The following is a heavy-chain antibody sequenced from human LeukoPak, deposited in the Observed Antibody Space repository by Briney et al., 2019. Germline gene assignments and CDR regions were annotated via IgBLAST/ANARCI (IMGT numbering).Heavy chain of an antibody. CDR3: AKDRYTTGRPLDY. D-gene: IGHD1-1*01. CDR1: GVSFNSYA. J-gene: IGHJ4*02. V-gene: IGHV3-30*18. Sequence: GGSLRLSCVASGVSFNSYAMHWVRHALGKGLEWVAIISSDGSSKYYAASVKGRLTISRDNSVNTLYLQMNSLRPDDTAVFYCAKDRYTTGRPLDYWGQGTLVTASS. CDR2: ISSDGSSK.